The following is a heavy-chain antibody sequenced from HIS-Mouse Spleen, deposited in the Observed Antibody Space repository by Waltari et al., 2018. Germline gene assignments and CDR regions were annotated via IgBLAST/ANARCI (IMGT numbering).Heavy chain of an antibody. J-gene: IGHJ4*02. Sequence: EVQLVESGGGLVQPGGSLRLSCAASGFTFSSYWMSWVGQAPGKWLELVDNMKDGGIEKYYGDSVKGRFTISRDNAKNSLYLQMNSLRAEDTAVYYCARDTPSTLWAYWGQGTLVTVSS. CDR1: GFTFSSYW. CDR2: MKDGGIEK. CDR3: ARDTPSTLWAY. D-gene: IGHD5-18*01. V-gene: IGHV3-7*01.